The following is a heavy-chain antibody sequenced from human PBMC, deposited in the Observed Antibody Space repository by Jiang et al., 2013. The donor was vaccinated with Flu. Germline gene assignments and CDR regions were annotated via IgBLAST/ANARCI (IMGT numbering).Heavy chain of an antibody. V-gene: IGHV1-69*01. CDR3: ARSITIFGVVSYYYMDV. Sequence: SVKVSCKASGGTFSSYAISWVRQAPGQGLEWMGGIIPIFGTANYAQKFQGRVTITADESTSTAYMELSSLRSGDTAVYYCARSITIFGVVSYYYMDVWGKGTTVTVSS. CDR2: IIPIFGTA. CDR1: GGTFSSYA. D-gene: IGHD3-3*01. J-gene: IGHJ6*03.